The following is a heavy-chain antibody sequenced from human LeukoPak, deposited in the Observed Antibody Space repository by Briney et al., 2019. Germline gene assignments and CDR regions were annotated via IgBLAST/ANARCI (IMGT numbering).Heavy chain of an antibody. D-gene: IGHD5-18*01. Sequence: GGSLRLSCAASGFTFSSYAMSWVRQAPGKGLEWVSGISGSGGSTYYADSVKGRFTISRGNSKNTLYLQMNSLRAEDTAVYYCAKDRGYSYGYDYWGQGTLVTVSS. CDR3: AKDRGYSYGYDY. V-gene: IGHV3-23*01. J-gene: IGHJ4*02. CDR1: GFTFSSYA. CDR2: ISGSGGST.